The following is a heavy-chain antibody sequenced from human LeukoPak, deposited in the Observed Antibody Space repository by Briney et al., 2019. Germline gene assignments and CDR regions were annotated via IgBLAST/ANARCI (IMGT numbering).Heavy chain of an antibody. D-gene: IGHD3-3*01. V-gene: IGHV4-38-2*02. Sequence: SETLSLTCAVSGYSISSGYYWGWIRQPPGKGLEWIGSIYHSGSTYYNPSLKSRVTISVDTSKTQFSLKLSSVTAADTAVYYCARDNFGVVTTTFPFDYWGQGTLVTVSS. CDR2: IYHSGST. CDR3: ARDNFGVVTTTFPFDY. CDR1: GYSISSGYY. J-gene: IGHJ4*02.